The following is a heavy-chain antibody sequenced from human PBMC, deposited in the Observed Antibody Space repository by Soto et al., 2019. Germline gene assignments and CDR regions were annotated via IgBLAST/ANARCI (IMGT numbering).Heavy chain of an antibody. CDR2: IYYSGST. CDR3: ARHAMRYYYDSSGPFDY. V-gene: IGHV4-59*08. CDR1: GGYISSYY. J-gene: IGHJ4*02. D-gene: IGHD3-22*01. Sequence: PSETLSLTCTVSGGYISSYYWSWIRQPPGKGLEWIGYIYYSGSTNYNPSLKSRVTISVDTSKNQFSLKLSSVTAADTAVYYCARHAMRYYYDSSGPFDYWGQGTLVTVSS.